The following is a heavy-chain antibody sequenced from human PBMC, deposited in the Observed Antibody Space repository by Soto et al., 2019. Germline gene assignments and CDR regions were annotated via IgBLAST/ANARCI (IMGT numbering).Heavy chain of an antibody. CDR2: ISSSSGYT. V-gene: IGHV3-11*06. J-gene: IGHJ4*02. D-gene: IGHD4-17*01. Sequence: SLRLSCAASGFTFSDYYMRWLRQAPGKGLEWVSYISSSSGYTNYADAVKRRITITRDNTKNSLYLQMNSLRAENAAVYYWAKEYGRLDYWGQGTLVTVSS. CDR3: AKEYGRLDY. CDR1: GFTFSDYY.